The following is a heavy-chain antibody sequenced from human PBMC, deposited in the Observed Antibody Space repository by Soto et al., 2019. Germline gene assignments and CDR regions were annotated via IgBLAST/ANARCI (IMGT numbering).Heavy chain of an antibody. J-gene: IGHJ4*02. Sequence: PSETLSLTCTVSGGSISSSSYYWGWIRQPPGKGLEWIGSIYYSGSTYYNPSLKSRVTISVDTSKNQFSLKLSSVTAADTAVYYVDSFQRVVVAAAESGFDYWGQGTLVTVSS. CDR1: GGSISSSSYY. V-gene: IGHV4-39*01. CDR3: DSFQRVVVAAAESGFDY. D-gene: IGHD2-15*01. CDR2: IYYSGST.